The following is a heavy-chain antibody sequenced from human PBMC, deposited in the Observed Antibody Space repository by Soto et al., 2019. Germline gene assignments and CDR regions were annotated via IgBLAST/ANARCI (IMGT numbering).Heavy chain of an antibody. V-gene: IGHV3-23*01. CDR2: ISGSGAMT. Sequence: GGSLRLSCAASGFTFTSYALHWARQAPGKGLEWVSGISGSGAMTHYADSVKGRFTVSRDNSKNTLYMQMNSLRAGDTAVYYCAKPGVAVAGTDYWGQGTLVTVSS. CDR3: AKPGVAVAGTDY. D-gene: IGHD6-19*01. CDR1: GFTFTSYA. J-gene: IGHJ1*01.